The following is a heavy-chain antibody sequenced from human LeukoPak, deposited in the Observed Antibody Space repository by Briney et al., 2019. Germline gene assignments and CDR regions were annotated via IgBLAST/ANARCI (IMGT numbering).Heavy chain of an antibody. J-gene: IGHJ4*02. CDR3: ARDRDYYGSGSFRRYFDY. Sequence: SETLSLTCAVSGGSISSTNWWSWVRQPPNKGLEWIGEIYHSGSTNNTPSLKSRVTISVDKSKNQFSLNLSSVTAADTAVYYCARDRDYYGSGSFRRYFDYWGQGTLVTVS. V-gene: IGHV4-4*02. D-gene: IGHD3-10*01. CDR1: GGSISSTNW. CDR2: IYHSGST.